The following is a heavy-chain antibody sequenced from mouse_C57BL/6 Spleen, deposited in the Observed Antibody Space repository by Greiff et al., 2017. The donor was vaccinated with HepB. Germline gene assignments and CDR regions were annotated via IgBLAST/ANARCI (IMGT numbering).Heavy chain of an antibody. V-gene: IGHV1-69*01. Sequence: QVQLQQPGAELVLPGASVKLSCKASGYTFTSYWMHWVKQRPGQGLEWIGEIDTSDSYTNYNQKFKGKSTLTVDKSSSTAYMQLSSLTSEDSAVYYCARGDPFAYWGQGTLVTVSA. CDR2: IDTSDSYT. J-gene: IGHJ3*01. CDR1: GYTFTSYW. CDR3: ARGDPFAY. D-gene: IGHD2-13*01.